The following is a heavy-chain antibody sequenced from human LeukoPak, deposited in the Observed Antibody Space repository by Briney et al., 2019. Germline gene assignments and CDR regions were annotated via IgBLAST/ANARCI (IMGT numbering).Heavy chain of an antibody. Sequence: SETLSLTCAVYGGSFSGYYWSWLRQPPGKGLEWIGEINHSGSTNYNPSLKSRVTISVDTSKNQFSLKLSSVTAADTAVYYCARQGPYIVVVPAVRRGLRTFDYWGQGTLVTVSS. CDR2: INHSGST. V-gene: IGHV4-34*01. J-gene: IGHJ4*02. D-gene: IGHD2-2*01. CDR1: GGSFSGYY. CDR3: ARQGPYIVVVPAVRRGLRTFDY.